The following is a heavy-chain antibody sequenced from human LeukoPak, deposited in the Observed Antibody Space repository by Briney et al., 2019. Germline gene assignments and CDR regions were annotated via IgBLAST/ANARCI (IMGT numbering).Heavy chain of an antibody. CDR1: GFTFSSYA. CDR3: AKDRDLRQAYYFDH. CDR2: ISGSGGST. V-gene: IGHV3-23*01. J-gene: IGHJ4*02. Sequence: GGSLRLSCAASGFTFSSYAMSWFRRAPGKGLEWVSAISGSGGSTYYADSVKGRFTVSRDNSKNTLYLQMNSLRAEDTAVYYCAKDRDLRQAYYFDHWGQGTLVTVSS.